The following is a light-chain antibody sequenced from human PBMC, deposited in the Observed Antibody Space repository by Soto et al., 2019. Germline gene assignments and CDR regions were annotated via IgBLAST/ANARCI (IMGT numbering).Light chain of an antibody. CDR1: SSNIGSHP. Sequence: QSALTQPPSASGTPGQRVSISCSGSSSNIGSHPVNWYQQLPGTAPKLLLYGDNQRPSGVPDRSSGSKSGTSASLAISGLQSEDEAHYYCASWDNSLNGLYVFGTGTKVTVL. CDR2: GDN. V-gene: IGLV1-44*01. CDR3: ASWDNSLNGLYV. J-gene: IGLJ1*01.